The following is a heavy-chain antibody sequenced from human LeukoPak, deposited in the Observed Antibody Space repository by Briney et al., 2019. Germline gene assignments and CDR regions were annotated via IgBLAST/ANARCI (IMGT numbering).Heavy chain of an antibody. Sequence: GGSLRLSCAASGFTFSSYSMNWVRQAPGKGLEWVSSISSSSSYIYYADSVKGRFTISRDNAKNSLYLQMNSLRAEDTAVYYCATPILTIVVVPAAADYWGQGTLVTVSS. CDR1: GFTFSSYS. J-gene: IGHJ4*02. CDR2: ISSSSSYI. CDR3: ATPILTIVVVPAAADY. V-gene: IGHV3-21*01. D-gene: IGHD2-2*01.